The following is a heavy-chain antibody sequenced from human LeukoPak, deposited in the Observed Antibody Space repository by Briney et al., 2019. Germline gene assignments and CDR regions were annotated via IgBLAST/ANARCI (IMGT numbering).Heavy chain of an antibody. D-gene: IGHD3-22*01. CDR2: IYTSGST. J-gene: IGHJ5*02. CDR1: GGSISSYY. CDR3: ARDDSLKGFDP. V-gene: IGHV4-4*07. Sequence: SETLSLTCTVSGGSISSYYRSWIRQPAGKGLEWIGRIYTSGSTNYNPSLKSRVTMSVDTSKNQFSLKLSSVTAPDTAVYYCARDDSLKGFDPWGQGTLVTVSS.